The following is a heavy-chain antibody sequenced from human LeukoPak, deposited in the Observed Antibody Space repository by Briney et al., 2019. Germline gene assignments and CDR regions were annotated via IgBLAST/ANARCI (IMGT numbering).Heavy chain of an antibody. CDR2: INPTGGST. CDR1: GYTFTGYY. CDR3: ARASPITIFGVVIPNWFDP. Sequence: ASVKVSCKASGYTFTGYYMHWVRQAPGQGLAWMGIINPTGGSTTYAQKFQGRVTMTRDTSTSTVYMELSSLRSEDTAVYYCARASPITIFGVVIPNWFDPWGQGTLVTVSS. J-gene: IGHJ5*02. D-gene: IGHD3-3*01. V-gene: IGHV1-46*01.